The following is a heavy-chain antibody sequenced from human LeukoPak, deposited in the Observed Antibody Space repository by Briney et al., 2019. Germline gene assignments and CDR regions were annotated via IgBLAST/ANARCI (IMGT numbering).Heavy chain of an antibody. J-gene: IGHJ4*02. D-gene: IGHD6-19*01. CDR2: ISYDGSNK. CDR1: GFTFSSYG. V-gene: IGHV3-30*18. CDR3: AKVSSGWFFLYFDY. Sequence: GRSLRLPCAASGFTFSSYGMHWVRQAPGKGLEWVAVISYDGSNKYYADSVKGRFTISRDNSKNTLYLQMNSLRAEDTAVYYCAKVSSGWFFLYFDYWGQGTLVTVSS.